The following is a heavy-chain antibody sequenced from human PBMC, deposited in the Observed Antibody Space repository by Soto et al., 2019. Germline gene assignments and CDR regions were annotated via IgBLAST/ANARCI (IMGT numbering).Heavy chain of an antibody. Sequence: GALRLSCAASGFTFSDYYMSWIRQAPGKGLEWVSYISSSGSTIYYADSVKGRFTISRDNAKNSLYLQMNSLRAEDTAVYYCARDMVRASGWFDPWGQGTLVTVSS. D-gene: IGHD3-10*01. CDR2: ISSSGSTI. J-gene: IGHJ5*02. CDR3: ARDMVRASGWFDP. CDR1: GFTFSDYY. V-gene: IGHV3-11*01.